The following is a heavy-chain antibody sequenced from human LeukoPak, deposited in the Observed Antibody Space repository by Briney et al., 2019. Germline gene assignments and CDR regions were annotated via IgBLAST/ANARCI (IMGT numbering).Heavy chain of an antibody. CDR2: IHYSGST. CDR3: ARVLYEDSPYYAFDI. Sequence: KSSETLSLTCTVSGGSISSYYWSWIRQPPGKGLDWIGNIHYSGSTNSNPSLKSRLTISVDKSKNQFSLKLSSVTAADTAVYYCARVLYEDSPYYAFDIWGQGTMVTVS. J-gene: IGHJ3*02. D-gene: IGHD2-15*01. CDR1: GGSISSYY. V-gene: IGHV4-59*01.